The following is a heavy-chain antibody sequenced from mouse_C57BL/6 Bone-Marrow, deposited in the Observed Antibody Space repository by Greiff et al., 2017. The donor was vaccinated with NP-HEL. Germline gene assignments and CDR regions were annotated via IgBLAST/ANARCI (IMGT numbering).Heavy chain of an antibody. D-gene: IGHD2-3*01. V-gene: IGHV5-4*01. CDR1: GFTFSSYA. CDR3: ARDLMVTMYWYFDV. J-gene: IGHJ1*03. Sequence: EVMLVESGGGLVKPGGSLKLSCAASGFTFSSYAMSWVRQTPEKRLEWVATISDGGSYTYYPDNVKGRFTISRDNAKNNLYLQMSHLKSEDTAMYYCARDLMVTMYWYFDVWGTGTTVTVSS. CDR2: ISDGGSYT.